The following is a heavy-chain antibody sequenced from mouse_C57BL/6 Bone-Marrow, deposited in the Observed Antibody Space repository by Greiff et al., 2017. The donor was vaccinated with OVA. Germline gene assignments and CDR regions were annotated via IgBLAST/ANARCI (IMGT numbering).Heavy chain of an antibody. CDR3: AREGSYYSNFWYFDV. V-gene: IGHV14-1*01. CDR1: GFNIKDYY. D-gene: IGHD2-5*01. CDR2: IDPEDGDT. J-gene: IGHJ1*03. Sequence: VQLQQSGAELVRPGASVKLSCTASGFNIKDYYMHWVKQRPEQGLEWIGRIDPEDGDTEYAPKFQGKATMTADTSSNTAYLQLSSLTSEDSAVYYCAREGSYYSNFWYFDVWGTGTTVTVSS.